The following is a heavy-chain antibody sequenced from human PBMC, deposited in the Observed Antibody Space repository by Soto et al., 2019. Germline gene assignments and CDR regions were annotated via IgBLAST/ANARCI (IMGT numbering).Heavy chain of an antibody. CDR2: IIPILGIA. CDR3: ARGYYDSSGYYYYFDY. J-gene: IGHJ4*02. Sequence: PSVKVSCKASGGTFSSYAISWVRQAPGQGLEWMGGIIPILGIANYAQKFQGRVTITADKSTSTAYMELSSLRSEDTAVYYCARGYYDSSGYYYYFDYWGQGTLVTVSS. V-gene: IGHV1-69*10. D-gene: IGHD3-22*01. CDR1: GGTFSSYA.